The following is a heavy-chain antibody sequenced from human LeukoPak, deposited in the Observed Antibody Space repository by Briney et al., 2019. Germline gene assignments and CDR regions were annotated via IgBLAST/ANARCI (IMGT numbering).Heavy chain of an antibody. D-gene: IGHD5-24*01. V-gene: IGHV3-74*01. CDR1: GFTFSSYW. Sequence: GGSLRLSCAASGFTFSSYWMHWVRQAPGKGPLWVSRINTDGRSASYPDSVKGRFTVSRDNAKNTLFLQMNSLRTEDTAIYYCVRDVWGDRDGFFDNWGQGNLVTVSS. J-gene: IGHJ4*02. CDR3: VRDVWGDRDGFFDN. CDR2: INTDGRSA.